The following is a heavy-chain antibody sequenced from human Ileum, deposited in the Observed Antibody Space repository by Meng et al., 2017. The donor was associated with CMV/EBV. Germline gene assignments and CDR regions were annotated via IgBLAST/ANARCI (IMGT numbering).Heavy chain of an antibody. Sequence: GGSLRLSCVASGFTFSSYEMNWVRQAPGKGLEWISHISSSGSTIYYADSVKGRFTISRDNAKNSLYLQINSLRAEDTAVYYCANMVYALSFDSWGQRTLVTVSS. CDR2: ISSSGSTI. CDR3: ANMVYALSFDS. D-gene: IGHD2-8*01. V-gene: IGHV3-48*03. CDR1: GFTFSSYE. J-gene: IGHJ4*02.